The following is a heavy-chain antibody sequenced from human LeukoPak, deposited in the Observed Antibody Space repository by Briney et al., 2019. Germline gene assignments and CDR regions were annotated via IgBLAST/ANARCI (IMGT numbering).Heavy chain of an antibody. CDR3: AKDHGYTGDAFDI. J-gene: IGHJ3*02. Sequence: GGSLRLSCAASGFTFEDFAMHWVRQAPGKGLEWVSLISWDGGSTYYADSVKGRFTISRDNAKNSLYLQMNSLRAEDTAVYYCAKDHGYTGDAFDIWGQGTMVTVSS. D-gene: IGHD2-2*02. CDR2: ISWDGGST. CDR1: GFTFEDFA. V-gene: IGHV3-43D*03.